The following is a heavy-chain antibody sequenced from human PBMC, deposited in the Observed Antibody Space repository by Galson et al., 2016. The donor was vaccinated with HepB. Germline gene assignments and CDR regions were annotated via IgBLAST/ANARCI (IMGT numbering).Heavy chain of an antibody. CDR3: AREPGHCSGGSCYSGGMDV. D-gene: IGHD2-15*01. V-gene: IGHV6-1*01. Sequence: CAISGDSVSSNSAAWNWIRQSPSRGLEWLGRTYYRSKWYNDYELSGKSRTTINPDTSKNQFSLHLTSVTPEDTAVYYFAREPGHCSGGSCYSGGMDVWGQGTTVTVSS. J-gene: IGHJ6*02. CDR2: TYYRSKWYN. CDR1: GDSVSSNSAA.